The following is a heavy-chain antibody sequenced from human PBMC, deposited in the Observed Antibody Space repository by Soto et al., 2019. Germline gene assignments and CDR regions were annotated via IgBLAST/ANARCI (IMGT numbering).Heavy chain of an antibody. V-gene: IGHV4-30-4*01. CDR2: IYYTGST. J-gene: IGHJ5*02. CDR3: ARDYVTLGGSYDWFDP. D-gene: IGHD1-26*01. Sequence: KTSETLSLTCTVSGASITSVDYYWSWIRQPPGKGLEWIGYIYYTGSTHYNPSLKSRVAISADTSKNQFSLKLNSVTVADTAVYYCARDYVTLGGSYDWFDPWGHGTLVTVSS. CDR1: GASITSVDYY.